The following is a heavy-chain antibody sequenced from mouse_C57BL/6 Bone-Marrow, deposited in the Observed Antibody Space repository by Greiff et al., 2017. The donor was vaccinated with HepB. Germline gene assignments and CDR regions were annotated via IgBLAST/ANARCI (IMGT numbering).Heavy chain of an antibody. CDR3: ARNYYGSSYDAMDY. Sequence: VQGVESGGGLVQPGGSLSLSCAASGFTFTDYYMSWVRQPPGKALEWLGFIRNKANGYTTEYSASVKGRFTISRDNSQSILYLQMNALRAEDSATYYCARNYYGSSYDAMDYWGQGTSVTVSS. CDR1: GFTFTDYY. D-gene: IGHD1-1*01. CDR2: IRNKANGYTT. J-gene: IGHJ4*01. V-gene: IGHV7-3*01.